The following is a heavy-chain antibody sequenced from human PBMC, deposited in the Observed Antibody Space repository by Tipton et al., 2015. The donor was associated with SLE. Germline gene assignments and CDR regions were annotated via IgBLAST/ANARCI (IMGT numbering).Heavy chain of an antibody. J-gene: IGHJ4*02. CDR2: IYSGGST. D-gene: IGHD6-13*01. CDR3: AGAPGIAAAGTFDY. CDR1: GFTVSSNY. Sequence: SLRLSCAASGFTVSSNYISWVRQAPGKGLEWVSVIYSGGSTYYADSGKGRFTISRDNSKNTLYLQMNSLRAEDTAVYYCAGAPGIAAAGTFDYWGQGTLVTVSS. V-gene: IGHV3-53*01.